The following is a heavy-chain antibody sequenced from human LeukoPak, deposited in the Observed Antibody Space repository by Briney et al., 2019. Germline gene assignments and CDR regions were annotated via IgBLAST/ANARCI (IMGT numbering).Heavy chain of an antibody. V-gene: IGHV4-59*01. CDR2: VDHTGSS. D-gene: IGHD4-11*01. Sequence: PSETLSLTCTVSDDSITMYYWTWIRQPPGKGLEGIGYVDHTGSSKFNPSVNGRGSISRDTSNNFFSLRLRSVTAADTAVYFCASGRVSSSTWYSTYYYFFYMDFWGKGTTVTVSS. CDR1: DDSITMYY. J-gene: IGHJ6*03. CDR3: ASGRVSSSTWYSTYYYFFYMDF.